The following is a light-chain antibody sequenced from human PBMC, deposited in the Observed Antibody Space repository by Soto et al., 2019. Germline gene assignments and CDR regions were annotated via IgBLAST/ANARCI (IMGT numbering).Light chain of an antibody. CDR1: SSNIGAGYD. CDR3: QSYDRSLSGSRV. V-gene: IGLV1-40*01. Sequence: QSVLTQPPSVSGAPGQRVTISCTGSSSNIGAGYDVHWYQQLPGTAPKLLIYDNSNRPSGVPDRFSGSKSGTSASLAITGLHAEDEADYYCQSYDRSLSGSRVFGTGTKLTVL. J-gene: IGLJ1*01. CDR2: DNS.